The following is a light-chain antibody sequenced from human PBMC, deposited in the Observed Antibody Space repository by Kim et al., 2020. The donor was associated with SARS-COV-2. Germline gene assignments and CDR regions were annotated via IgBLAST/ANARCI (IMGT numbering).Light chain of an antibody. J-gene: IGLJ3*02. CDR2: GNI. CDR3: QSYDSSLSGSV. V-gene: IGLV1-40*01. Sequence: SVTIACTGSSSNIGAGYDVHWYQQLPGTAPKLLIYGNINRPSGVPDRFSGSKSGTSASLAITGLQAEDEADYYCQSYDSSLSGSVFGGGTQLTVL. CDR1: SSNIGAGYD.